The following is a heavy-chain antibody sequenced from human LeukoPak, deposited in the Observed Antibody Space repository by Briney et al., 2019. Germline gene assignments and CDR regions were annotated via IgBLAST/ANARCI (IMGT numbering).Heavy chain of an antibody. CDR3: ARDRPLLEMATMSHFDL. Sequence: SQTLSLTCAISGDIVSSNSAAWNWIRQSPSRGLEWLGRTYYRSKWYNDYAVSVKSRITINPDTSKNQFSLQLNSVTPEDTAVYYCARDRPLLEMATMSHFDLWGRGTLVTVSS. J-gene: IGHJ2*01. CDR2: TYYRSKWYN. V-gene: IGHV6-1*01. CDR1: GDIVSSNSAA. D-gene: IGHD5-24*01.